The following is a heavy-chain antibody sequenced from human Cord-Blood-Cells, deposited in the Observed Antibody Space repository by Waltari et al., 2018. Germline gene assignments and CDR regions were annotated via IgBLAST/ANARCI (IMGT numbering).Heavy chain of an antibody. CDR2: IIPIFGTA. CDR1: GDTFSSYA. Sequence: QVQLVQSGAEVKKPGSSVKVSCKASGDTFSSYAISRVRQAPGQGLEWMGGIIPIFGTANYAQKFQGRVTITADKSTSTAYMELSSLRSEDTAVYYCARVGSSSWYYFDYWGQGTLVTVSS. J-gene: IGHJ4*02. CDR3: ARVGSSSWYYFDY. D-gene: IGHD6-13*01. V-gene: IGHV1-69*06.